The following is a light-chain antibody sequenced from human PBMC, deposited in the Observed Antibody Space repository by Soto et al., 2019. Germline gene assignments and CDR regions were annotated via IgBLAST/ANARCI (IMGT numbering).Light chain of an antibody. CDR1: QSVSSGY. CDR2: GAS. J-gene: IGKJ4*01. Sequence: EIVLTQSPGTLSFFPGERATLSCRARQSVSSGYLAWYQQKPGQAPRLLIYGASSRATGIPDRFSGSGSGTDFTLTISRLEPEDFAVYYCQQYGSSPATFGGGTKV. V-gene: IGKV3-20*01. CDR3: QQYGSSPAT.